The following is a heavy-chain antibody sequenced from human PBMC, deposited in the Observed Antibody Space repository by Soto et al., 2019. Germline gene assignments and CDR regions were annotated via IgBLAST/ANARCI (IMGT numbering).Heavy chain of an antibody. Sequence: EVQLVESGGGLVKPGGSLRLSCAASGFTFSNAWMSWVRQAPGKGLEWVGRIKSKTAGGTTDYAAPVKGRFTISRDDSKHTLYLQMNSLKTEDTAVYYCTTAPYIWGSYLSNYWGQGSLVTVSS. CDR1: GFTFSNAW. V-gene: IGHV3-15*01. D-gene: IGHD3-16*02. J-gene: IGHJ4*02. CDR2: IKSKTAGGTT. CDR3: TTAPYIWGSYLSNY.